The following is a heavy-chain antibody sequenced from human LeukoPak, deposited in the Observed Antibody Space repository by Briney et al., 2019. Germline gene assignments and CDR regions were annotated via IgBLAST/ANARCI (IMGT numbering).Heavy chain of an antibody. CDR1: GFTFSSYV. CDR2: LQYDRTNV. D-gene: IGHD3-10*01. J-gene: IGHJ4*02. V-gene: IGHV3-30*02. Sequence: GGSLRLSCAASGFTFSSYVMHWVRQAPGKGLEWVAYLQYDRTNVQYADSVRGRFTISRDNSKNILYLQMNSLRGEDTAVYYCARAGFTFSDYFGSFFDYWGQGTLVTVSS. CDR3: ARAGFTFSDYFGSFFDY.